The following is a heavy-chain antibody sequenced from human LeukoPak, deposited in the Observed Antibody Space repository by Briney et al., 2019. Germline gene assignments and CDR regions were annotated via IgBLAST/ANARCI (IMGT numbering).Heavy chain of an antibody. D-gene: IGHD3-10*01. V-gene: IGHV3-23*01. CDR2: ISGSGGST. CDR1: GFTFSSYA. Sequence: GGSLRLSCAASGFTFSSYAMSWVRQAPGKGLEWVSIISGSGGSTNYADSVKGRFTISRDNSKNTLYLQMNSLRAEDTAVYYCAKPYYGSGSYYGFNCYAFDYWGQGTLVTVSS. CDR3: AKPYYGSGSYYGFNCYAFDY. J-gene: IGHJ4*02.